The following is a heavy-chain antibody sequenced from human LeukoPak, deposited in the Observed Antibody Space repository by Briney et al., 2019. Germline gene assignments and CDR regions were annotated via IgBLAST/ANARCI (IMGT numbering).Heavy chain of an antibody. CDR3: ARAANSYHDYYYYYYMDV. CDR2: IYYSGST. D-gene: IGHD2-2*01. V-gene: IGHV4-59*01. CDR1: GGSISSYY. J-gene: IGHJ6*03. Sequence: PSETLSLTCTVSGGSISSYYWSWIRQPPGKGLEWIGYIYYSGSTNYNPSLKSRVTISVDTSKNQFSLKLSSVTAADTTVYYCARAANSYHDYYYYYYMDVWGKGTTVTVSS.